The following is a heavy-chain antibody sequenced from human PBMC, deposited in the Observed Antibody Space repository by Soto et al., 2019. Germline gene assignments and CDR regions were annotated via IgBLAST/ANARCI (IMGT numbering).Heavy chain of an antibody. D-gene: IGHD3-3*01. CDR1: GFTFNIYS. CDR2: ISGSGGST. V-gene: IGHV3-23*01. CDR3: AKDWTSI. J-gene: IGHJ3*02. Sequence: EVQLLESGGGFVQPGGSLRISCAASGFTFNIYSMTWLRQAPGKGLEWVSTISGSGGSTYYTESVKGRFTISRDNSKTTLFLQMSSLRAEDTAAYYCAKDWTSIWGQGTMVTVSS.